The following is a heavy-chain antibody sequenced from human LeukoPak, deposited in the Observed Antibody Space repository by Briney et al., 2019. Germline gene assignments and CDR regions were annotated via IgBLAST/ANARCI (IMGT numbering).Heavy chain of an antibody. CDR2: ISSSSSYI. V-gene: IGHV3-21*01. J-gene: IGHJ5*02. CDR1: GFTFSSYS. D-gene: IGHD3-10*01. CDR3: AREFGYWFDP. Sequence: PGGSLRLSCAASGFTFSSYSMNWVRQAPGKGLEWVSSISSSSSYIYYADSVKGRFTISRDNSKNTLYLQMNSLRAEDTAVYYCAREFGYWFDPWGQGTLVTVSS.